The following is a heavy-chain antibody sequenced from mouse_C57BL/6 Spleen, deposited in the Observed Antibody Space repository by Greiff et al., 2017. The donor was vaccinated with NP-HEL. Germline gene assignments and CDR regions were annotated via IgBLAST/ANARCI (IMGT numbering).Heavy chain of an antibody. CDR1: GFTFSSYA. J-gene: IGHJ4*01. CDR3: ARGYYSKGAMDY. V-gene: IGHV5-4*03. Sequence: EVKLMESGGGLVKPGGSLKLSCAASGFTFSSYAMSWVRQTPEKRLEWVATISDGGSYTYYPDNVKGRFTISRDNAKNNLYLQMSHLKSEDTAMYYCARGYYSKGAMDYWGQGTSVTVSS. D-gene: IGHD2-5*01. CDR2: ISDGGSYT.